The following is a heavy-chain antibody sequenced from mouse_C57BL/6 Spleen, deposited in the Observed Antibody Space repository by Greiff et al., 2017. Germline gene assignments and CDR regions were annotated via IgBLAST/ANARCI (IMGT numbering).Heavy chain of an antibody. Sequence: EVQLVESGGGLVKPGGSLKLSCAASGFTFSSYAMSWVRQTPEKRLEWVATISDGGSYTYYPDNVKGRFTISRDNAKNNLYLQMSHLKSEDTAMYYCARYSNYVYFDYWGQGTTLTVSS. CDR1: GFTFSSYA. V-gene: IGHV5-4*01. CDR2: ISDGGSYT. J-gene: IGHJ2*01. CDR3: ARYSNYVYFDY. D-gene: IGHD2-5*01.